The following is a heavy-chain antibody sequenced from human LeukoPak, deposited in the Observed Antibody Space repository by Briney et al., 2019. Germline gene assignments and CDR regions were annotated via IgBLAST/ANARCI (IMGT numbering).Heavy chain of an antibody. CDR1: GFSLGTYS. CDR3: AREGIAVSGSDL. D-gene: IGHD2-21*01. Sequence: GESLRLSCAASGFSLGTYSMNWVRRPPGKGLEWVSSISSSSKYIFYADSVRGRFTISRDNAKNSLSLQMNSLRAEDTAVYFCAREGIAVSGSDLWGQGTLVTVSS. J-gene: IGHJ4*02. CDR2: ISSSSKYI. V-gene: IGHV3-21*01.